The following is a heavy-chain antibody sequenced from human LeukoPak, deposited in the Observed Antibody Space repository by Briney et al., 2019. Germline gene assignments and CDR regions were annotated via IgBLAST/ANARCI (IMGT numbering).Heavy chain of an antibody. D-gene: IGHD4-23*01. CDR3: ARYAYGGNTAEYFQH. J-gene: IGHJ1*01. CDR2: ISGSGGST. Sequence: AGGSLRLSCAASGFTFSSYAMSWVRQAPGKGLEWVSAISGSGGSTYYADSVKGRFTISRDNSKNTLYLQMNSLRAEDTAVYYCARYAYGGNTAEYFQHWGQGTLVTISS. V-gene: IGHV3-23*01. CDR1: GFTFSSYA.